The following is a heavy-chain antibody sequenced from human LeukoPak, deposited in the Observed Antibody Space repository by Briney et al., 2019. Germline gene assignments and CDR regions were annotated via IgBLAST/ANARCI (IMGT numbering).Heavy chain of an antibody. V-gene: IGHV3-49*04. Sequence: PGRSLRLSCTFSGLSFSDSAVTWVRQAPGKRLEWIGCTRSKVYGGTTEYAASVKGRITISRDESKSIAYLQMDSLTTEDTAVYFCARGERDFDYWGQGTLVTVSS. CDR1: GLSFSDSA. CDR3: ARGERDFDY. J-gene: IGHJ4*02. CDR2: TRSKVYGGTT. D-gene: IGHD3-16*01.